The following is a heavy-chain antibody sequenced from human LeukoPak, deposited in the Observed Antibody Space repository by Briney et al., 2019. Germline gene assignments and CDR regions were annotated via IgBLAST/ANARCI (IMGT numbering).Heavy chain of an antibody. D-gene: IGHD4-17*01. CDR2: ISWNSGSI. V-gene: IGHV3-9*01. CDR3: ARENTVSDYGDYEGY. CDR1: GFTFDDYA. J-gene: IGHJ4*02. Sequence: PGGSLRLSCAASGFTFDDYAMHWVRQAPGKGLEWVSGISWNSGSIGYADSVKGRFAISRDNAKNSLYLQMNSLRAEDTAVYYCARENTVSDYGDYEGYWGQGTLVTVSS.